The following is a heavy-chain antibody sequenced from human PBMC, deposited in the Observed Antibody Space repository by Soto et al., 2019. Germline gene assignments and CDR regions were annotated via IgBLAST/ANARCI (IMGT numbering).Heavy chain of an antibody. CDR2: IYYSGST. D-gene: IGHD1-26*01. CDR1: GGSISSYY. V-gene: IGHV4-59*01. J-gene: IGHJ4*02. CDR3: ARRWGGSLDY. Sequence: SETLSLTCTVSGGSISSYYWSWIRQPPGKGLEWIGYIYYSGSTNYNPSLKSRVTISVDTSKNQFSLKLSSVTPADTAVYYCARRWGGSLDYWGQGTLVTVSS.